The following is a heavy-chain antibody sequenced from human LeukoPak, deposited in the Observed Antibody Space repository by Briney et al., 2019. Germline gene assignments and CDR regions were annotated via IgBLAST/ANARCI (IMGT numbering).Heavy chain of an antibody. CDR2: IKQDGSEK. D-gene: IGHD5-24*01. Sequence: QSGGSLRLSCAASGFTFRSYWMSWVRQAPGKGLEWVANIKQDGSEKYYVHSVKGRFTISRDNAKNSLYLQMNSLRAEDTAVYYCARVKIVEMATEDAFDIWGQGAMVTVSS. V-gene: IGHV3-7*01. CDR3: ARVKIVEMATEDAFDI. J-gene: IGHJ3*02. CDR1: GFTFRSYW.